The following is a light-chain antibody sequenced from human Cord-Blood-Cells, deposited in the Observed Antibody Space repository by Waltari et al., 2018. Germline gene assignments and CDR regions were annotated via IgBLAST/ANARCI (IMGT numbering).Light chain of an antibody. V-gene: IGLV2-14*03. Sequence: QSALTQPASVSGSPGQSITISCTGTSSDVGGYNYVSWYQQHPGKAPKLMIYDVSNRPSGVSNRFPGSKSGNTASLTIAGLQAEDGADYYCSSYTSSSTPRVFGGGTKLTVL. J-gene: IGLJ3*02. CDR3: SSYTSSSTPRV. CDR1: SSDVGGYNY. CDR2: DVS.